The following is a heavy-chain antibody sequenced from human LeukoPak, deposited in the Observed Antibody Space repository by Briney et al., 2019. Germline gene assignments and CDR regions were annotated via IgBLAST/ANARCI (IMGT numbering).Heavy chain of an antibody. Sequence: TGGSLRLSCAASGFTFSSYGMHWVRQAPGKGLEWVAVIWYDGSNKYYVDSVKGRFTISRDNSKNSLYLQMNSLRAEDTAVYYCARDLYDFWSGYYIGSYYYGMDVWGQGTTVTVSS. CDR2: IWYDGSNK. V-gene: IGHV3-33*01. D-gene: IGHD3-3*01. CDR1: GFTFSSYG. CDR3: ARDLYDFWSGYYIGSYYYGMDV. J-gene: IGHJ6*02.